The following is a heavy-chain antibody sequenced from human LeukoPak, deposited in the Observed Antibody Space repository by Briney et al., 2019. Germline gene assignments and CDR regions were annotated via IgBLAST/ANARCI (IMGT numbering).Heavy chain of an antibody. Sequence: GGSLRLSCATSGFTLTNFAMHWVRQAPGKGPEYVSAMSSDGGTTYYANSVKGRFTMSRDKSKNAVYLQMGSLRPDDMAVYYCARGGSLSAYDSWGQGTLVTVSS. J-gene: IGHJ4*02. CDR3: ARGGSLSAYDS. D-gene: IGHD2/OR15-2a*01. CDR2: MSSDGGTT. CDR1: GFTLTNFA. V-gene: IGHV3-64*01.